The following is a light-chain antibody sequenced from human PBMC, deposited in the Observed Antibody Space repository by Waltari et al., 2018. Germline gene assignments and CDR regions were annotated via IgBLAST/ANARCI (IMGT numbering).Light chain of an antibody. CDR1: NIDIGSYNL. CDR2: EVS. V-gene: IGLV2-23*02. J-gene: IGLJ2*01. CDR3: CSYVGGGSFLA. Sequence: QSALTQPASVSGSPGQSITISCTGTNIDIGSYNLVSWYQQFPGKAPKLIIYEVSKRPSGVSNRFSGSRSANTASLTISGLQPADEADFYCCSYVGGGSFLAFGGGTKLTVL.